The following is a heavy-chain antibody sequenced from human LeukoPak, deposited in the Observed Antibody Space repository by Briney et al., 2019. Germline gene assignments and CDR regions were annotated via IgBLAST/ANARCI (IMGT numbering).Heavy chain of an antibody. Sequence: GGSLRLSCAASGFTFRDAWMTWVRQAPGKGLEWVSYISSSGSTIYYADSVKGRFTISRDNAKNSLYLQMNSLRAEDTAVYYCARAASYYYYMDVWGKGTTVTVSS. J-gene: IGHJ6*03. CDR2: ISSSGSTI. V-gene: IGHV3-11*04. CDR3: ARAASYYYYMDV. CDR1: GFTFRDAW.